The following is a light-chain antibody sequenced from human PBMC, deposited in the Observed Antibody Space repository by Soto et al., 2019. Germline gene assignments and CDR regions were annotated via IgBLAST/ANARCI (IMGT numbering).Light chain of an antibody. Sequence: EIVLTQSPATLSLSPGEGATLSCRASQSGFSSYLAWFQQRPGQAPRLLIYGASTRATGIPDRFSGSGSGTDFTLTISRLEPEDFAVYYCHQYGSSPWTLGQGTKVETK. CDR2: GAS. J-gene: IGKJ1*01. CDR1: QSGFSSY. CDR3: HQYGSSPWT. V-gene: IGKV3-20*01.